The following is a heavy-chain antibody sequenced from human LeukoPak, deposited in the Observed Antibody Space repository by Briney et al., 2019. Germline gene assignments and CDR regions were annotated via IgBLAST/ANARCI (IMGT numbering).Heavy chain of an antibody. CDR3: ARGRIMITFGGVIVIPRYDY. V-gene: IGHV3-48*04. CDR1: GFNFNIYS. Sequence: GGSLRLSCAASGFNFNIYSLNWVRQAPGRGLEWVSYISASGTTVYYADSVKGRFTISRDNAKNSLYLQMNSLGAEDTAVYYCARGRIMITFGGVIVIPRYDYWGQGTLVTVSS. CDR2: ISASGTTV. J-gene: IGHJ4*02. D-gene: IGHD3-16*02.